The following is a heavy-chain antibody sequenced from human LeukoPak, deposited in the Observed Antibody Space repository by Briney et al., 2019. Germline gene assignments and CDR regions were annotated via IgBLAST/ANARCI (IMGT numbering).Heavy chain of an antibody. Sequence: SQTLSLTCTVSGGSLSSGGYYWSWIRQHPGKGLEWIGYIYYSGSTYYNTSLKSRVTLSVDTSKNQFSLKLSAVTAADTAVYYCGREVSGYYDSSGYYFFDYWGQGTLVTVSS. CDR1: GGSLSSGGYY. V-gene: IGHV4-31*03. J-gene: IGHJ4*02. D-gene: IGHD3-22*01. CDR2: IYYSGST. CDR3: GREVSGYYDSSGYYFFDY.